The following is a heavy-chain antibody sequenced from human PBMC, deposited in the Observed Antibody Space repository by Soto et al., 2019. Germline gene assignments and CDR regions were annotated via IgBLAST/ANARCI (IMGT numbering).Heavy chain of an antibody. J-gene: IGHJ4*02. CDR3: ARQDIVLMVYANDY. Sequence: PSETLSLTCTVPGGSISSSSYYWGWIRQPPGKGLEWIGSIYYSGSTYYNPSLKSRVTISVDTSKNQFSLKLSSVTAADTAVYYCARQDIVLMVYANDYWGQGTLVTVS. CDR2: IYYSGST. V-gene: IGHV4-39*01. D-gene: IGHD2-8*01. CDR1: GGSISSSSYY.